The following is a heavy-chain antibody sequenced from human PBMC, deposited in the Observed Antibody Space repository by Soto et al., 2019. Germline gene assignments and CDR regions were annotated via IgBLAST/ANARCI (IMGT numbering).Heavy chain of an antibody. D-gene: IGHD2-15*01. V-gene: IGHV3-30*18. CDR2: ISYDGSNK. J-gene: IGHJ4*02. CDR1: GFTFSSYG. CDR3: AKDGGGGFDY. Sequence: QVQLVESGGGVVQPGRSLRLSCAASGFTFSSYGMHWVRQAPGKGLEWVAVISYDGSNKYYADSVKGRFTISRDNSKNALYLQMNILRAEDTAVYYCAKDGGGGFDYWGQGTLVTVSS.